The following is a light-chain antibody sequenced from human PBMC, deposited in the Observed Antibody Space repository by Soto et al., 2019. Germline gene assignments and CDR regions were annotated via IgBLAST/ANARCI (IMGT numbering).Light chain of an antibody. J-gene: IGKJ4*01. CDR2: GAS. CDR3: QQIYSAPLT. CDR1: QSITTY. V-gene: IGKV1-39*01. Sequence: DIQMTQSPSSLSASVGDRVTITCRASQSITTYLNWYRQKPGKAPKLLIYGASSLQSGVPSRFSGSGSETAFTLSISSLQPEDFATYFCQQIYSAPLTFGGGTKVEIK.